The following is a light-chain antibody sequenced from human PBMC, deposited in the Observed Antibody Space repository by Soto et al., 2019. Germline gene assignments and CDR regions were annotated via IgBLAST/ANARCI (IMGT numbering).Light chain of an antibody. CDR1: QSIGKY. J-gene: IGKJ5*01. CDR2: AGS. V-gene: IGKV1-39*01. CDR3: QQYYDLPIT. Sequence: DIQMTQNPSSLSASVADRVAITCRASQSIGKYLSWFQQTPGNAPKLLIYAGSGLQSGVPSRFSGSGSGTHFTFTIASLQPEDVAMYYCQQYYDLPITFGQGTRLEIK.